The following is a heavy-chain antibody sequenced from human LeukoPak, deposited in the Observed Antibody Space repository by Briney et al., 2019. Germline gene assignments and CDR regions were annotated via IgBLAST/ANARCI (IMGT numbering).Heavy chain of an antibody. J-gene: IGHJ5*02. CDR2: ISVYNGNT. D-gene: IGHD1-1*01. CDR3: ARDQLSRGVWFDP. Sequence: GASVKVSCKASGYTFTSYGISWVRQAPGQGLEWMGWISVYNGNTNYAQKLQGRVTMTTGTSTSTAYMELRSLRSDDTAVYYCARDQLSRGVWFDPWGQGTLVTVSS. CDR1: GYTFTSYG. V-gene: IGHV1-18*01.